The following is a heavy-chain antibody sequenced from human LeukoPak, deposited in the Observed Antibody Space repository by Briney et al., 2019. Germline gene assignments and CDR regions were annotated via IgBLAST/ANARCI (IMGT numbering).Heavy chain of an antibody. V-gene: IGHV3-21*01. J-gene: IGHJ4*02. CDR2: VSTSSSHI. CDR3: ARDDNWNDKPFDL. CDR1: GFTFSVYM. D-gene: IGHD1-20*01. Sequence: PGGSLRLSCTAYGFTFSVYMMNWVRQAPGKGLERISSVSTSSSHIYYADSLKGRFTVSRDNAKSSLYLQMNNLRAEDTAVYYCARDDNWNDKPFDLWGQGTLVTVSS.